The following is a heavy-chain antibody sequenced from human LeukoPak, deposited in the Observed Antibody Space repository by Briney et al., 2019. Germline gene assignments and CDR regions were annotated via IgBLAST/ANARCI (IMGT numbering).Heavy chain of an antibody. CDR3: ARDYNWNDEGASYWFDP. CDR2: INPNSGGT. CDR1: GYTFTGYY. V-gene: IGHV1-2*02. D-gene: IGHD1-20*01. Sequence: GASVKVSCKASGYTFTGYYMHWVRQAPGQGLEWMGWINPNSGGTNYAQKFQGRVTMTRDTSISTAYMELSRLRSDDTAVYYCARDYNWNDEGASYWFDPWGQGTLVTVSS. J-gene: IGHJ5*02.